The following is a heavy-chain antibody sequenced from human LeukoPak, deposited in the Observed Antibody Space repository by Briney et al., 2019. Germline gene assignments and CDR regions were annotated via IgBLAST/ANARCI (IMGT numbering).Heavy chain of an antibody. V-gene: IGHV3-48*01. D-gene: IGHD5-12*01. Sequence: GGSLRLSCAASGFAFSSYAMNWVRQAPGKGLEWVSFISSTSETIYYADSMKGRFTISRDNAENSLYLQMSSLRADDTAVYYCARNRVGGSFDFWGQGTLVTVSS. CDR3: ARNRVGGSFDF. J-gene: IGHJ4*02. CDR1: GFAFSSYA. CDR2: ISSTSETI.